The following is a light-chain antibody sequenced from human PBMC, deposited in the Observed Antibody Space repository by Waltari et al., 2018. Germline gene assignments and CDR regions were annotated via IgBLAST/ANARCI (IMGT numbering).Light chain of an antibody. CDR2: EVS. Sequence: QSALTQPPSASGSPGQSVTISCTGTSSDVGGYNHVSWYQQSPGKAPKLMIYEVSKRPSGVPDRFSGSKSGNTASLTVSGLQAEDEADYYCSSYAGSNNVVFGGGTKLTVL. J-gene: IGLJ2*01. V-gene: IGLV2-8*01. CDR1: SSDVGGYNH. CDR3: SSYAGSNNVV.